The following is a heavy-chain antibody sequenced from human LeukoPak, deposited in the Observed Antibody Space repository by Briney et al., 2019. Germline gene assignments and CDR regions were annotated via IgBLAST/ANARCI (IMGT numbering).Heavy chain of an antibody. V-gene: IGHV4-39*07. D-gene: IGHD6-19*01. J-gene: IGHJ5*02. Sequence: SETLSLTCTVSGGSISSTTYYWDWIRQPPGTGLEWIGEINHSGSTNYNPSLKSRVTISVDTSKNQFSLKLSSVTAADTAVYYCARGARSQWLVLWFDPWGQGTLVTVSS. CDR1: GGSISSTTYY. CDR2: INHSGST. CDR3: ARGARSQWLVLWFDP.